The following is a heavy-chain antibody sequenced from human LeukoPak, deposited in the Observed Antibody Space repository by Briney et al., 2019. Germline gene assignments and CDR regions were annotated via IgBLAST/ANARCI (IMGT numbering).Heavy chain of an antibody. J-gene: IGHJ4*02. CDR2: IKQDGSDK. D-gene: IGHD1-14*01. CDR3: ARDFTWTGGYFDY. Sequence: PGGSLRLSCEASGFTFSNYWMTWVRQSPGKGLEWVANIKQDGSDKYYMDSVRGRFTISRDNAKNSLYLQMNSLGAEDTAVYYCARDFTWTGGYFDYWGQGTLVTVSS. CDR1: GFTFSNYW. V-gene: IGHV3-7*01.